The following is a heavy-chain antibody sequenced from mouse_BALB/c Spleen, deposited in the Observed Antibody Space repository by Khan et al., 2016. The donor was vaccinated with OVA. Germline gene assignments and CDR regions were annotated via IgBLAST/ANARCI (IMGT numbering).Heavy chain of an antibody. CDR2: INTTSGYT. CDR1: GYTFTNYW. CDR3: TRDRMDY. Sequence: QVQLQQSGAELAKPGDTVKMSCKASGYTFTNYWMNWVKQRPGQGLKWIGYINTTSGYTEYNEKFKDRATFSAEQTSSNAYMQRSNPTSEDSAVYYCTRDRMDYWGQGTTLTVSS. J-gene: IGHJ2*01. V-gene: IGHV1-7*01.